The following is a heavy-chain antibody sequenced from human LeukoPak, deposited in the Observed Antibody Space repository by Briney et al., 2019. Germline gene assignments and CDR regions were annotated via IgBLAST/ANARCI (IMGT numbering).Heavy chain of an antibody. J-gene: IGHJ6*03. D-gene: IGHD1-26*01. CDR2: IKSKTDGGTT. CDR3: TTDRTVGATHHYYYYYYMDV. V-gene: IGHV3-15*01. Sequence: GGSLRLSCAASGFTFSNAWMSWVRQAPGKGLEWVGRIKSKTDGGTTDYAAPVKGRFTISRDDSKNTLYLQMNSLKTEDTAVYYCTTDRTVGATHHYYYYYYMDVWGKGTTVTVSS. CDR1: GFTFSNAW.